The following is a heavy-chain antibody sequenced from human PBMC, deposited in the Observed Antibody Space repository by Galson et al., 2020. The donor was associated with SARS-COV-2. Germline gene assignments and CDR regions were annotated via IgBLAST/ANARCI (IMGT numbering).Heavy chain of an antibody. D-gene: IGHD3-9*01. V-gene: IGHV3-23*01. CDR3: AKLADHYDILTGLDY. CDR1: GFTFSTRA. Sequence: GGSLRLPCAASGFTFSTRARSWVRQAPGKGLQLASIISGGGSSTFYADSMKGRFTVSRDNSKNMLYLQMNSLSAEDTAVYYCAKLADHYDILTGLDYWGQGTLVTVSS. CDR2: ISGGGSST. J-gene: IGHJ4*02.